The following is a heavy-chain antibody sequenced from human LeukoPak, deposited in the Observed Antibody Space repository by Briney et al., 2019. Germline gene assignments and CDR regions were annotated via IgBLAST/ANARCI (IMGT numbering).Heavy chain of an antibody. Sequence: GGSLRLSCAASGFTFSSYAMNWVRLAPGKGLEWVSAISGSGDSTYYGDSVKGRFTISRDNSKNTLYLQMNSLRAEDTAVYYCAKTRPLDSSSWSHGDYWGQGTLVTVSS. CDR1: GFTFSSYA. D-gene: IGHD6-13*01. CDR3: AKTRPLDSSSWSHGDY. J-gene: IGHJ4*02. CDR2: ISGSGDST. V-gene: IGHV3-23*01.